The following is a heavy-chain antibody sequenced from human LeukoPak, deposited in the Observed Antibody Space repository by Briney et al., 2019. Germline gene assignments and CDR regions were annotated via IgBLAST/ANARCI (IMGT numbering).Heavy chain of an antibody. CDR2: ISAYNGNT. J-gene: IGHJ4*02. D-gene: IGHD3-10*01. CDR3: ARDYSGQDLRIPRY. Sequence: GASVKVSCKASGYTFTSYGISWVRQAPGQGLEWMGWISAYNGNTNYAQKLQGRGTMTTDTPTSTAYMELRSLRSDDTAVYYCARDYSGQDLRIPRYWGQGTLVTVSS. V-gene: IGHV1-18*01. CDR1: GYTFTSYG.